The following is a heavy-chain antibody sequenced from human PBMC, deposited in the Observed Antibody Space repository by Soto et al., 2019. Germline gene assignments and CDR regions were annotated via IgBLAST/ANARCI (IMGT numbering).Heavy chain of an antibody. D-gene: IGHD3-10*01. CDR1: GDSINSIDYY. CDR2: IYYSGST. J-gene: IGHJ4*02. Sequence: PSETLSLTCTVSGDSINSIDYYWGWIRLPPGKGLEWIGNIYYSGSTYYNPSLKSRVTISVDTSKNQFSLKLSSVTAADTAVYYCARRNSGSRKIDYWGQGTLVTVSS. CDR3: ARRNSGSRKIDY. V-gene: IGHV4-39*01.